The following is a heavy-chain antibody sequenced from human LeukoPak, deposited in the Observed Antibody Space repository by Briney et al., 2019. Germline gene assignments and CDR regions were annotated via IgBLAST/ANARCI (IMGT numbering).Heavy chain of an antibody. CDR3: ARDNSVRDEAWWFNP. Sequence: ASVKVSCKAFGYTFTSNYMHWLRPAPGQGPEWMGVISPSGGSTTYAQKFQGRVTLTRDMSTSTDYLELSSLRSEDTAVYYCARDNSVRDEAWWFNPWGQRTLVTVSS. J-gene: IGHJ5*02. D-gene: IGHD5-24*01. V-gene: IGHV1-46*01. CDR1: GYTFTSNY. CDR2: ISPSGGST.